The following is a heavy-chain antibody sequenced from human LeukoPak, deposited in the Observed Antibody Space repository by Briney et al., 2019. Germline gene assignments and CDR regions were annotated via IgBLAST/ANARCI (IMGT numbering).Heavy chain of an antibody. CDR1: GFTFSSYA. J-gene: IGHJ4*02. Sequence: GGSLRLSCAASGFTFSSYAMSWVRQAPGKGLEWVSYNSSSGSTIYYADSVKGRFTISRDNAKNSLYLQMNSLRAEDTAVYYCARRRGTSIAARPIDYWGQGTLVTVSS. V-gene: IGHV3-48*04. CDR3: ARRRGTSIAARPIDY. D-gene: IGHD6-6*01. CDR2: NSSSGSTI.